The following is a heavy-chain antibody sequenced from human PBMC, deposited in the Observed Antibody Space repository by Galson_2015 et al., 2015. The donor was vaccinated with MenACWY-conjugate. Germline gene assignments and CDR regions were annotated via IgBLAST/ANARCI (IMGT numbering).Heavy chain of an antibody. J-gene: IGHJ4*02. CDR2: ISSSSSTI. CDR3: ARVPGYNYGYYDW. V-gene: IGHV3-48*02. CDR1: GFTFSTYS. Sequence: SLRLSCAASGFTFSTYSMNWVRQAPGKGLEWVSYISSSSSTIYYADSVKGRFTISRDNAKNSPYLQMNTLRDEDTAVYYCARVPGYNYGYYDWWGQGTLVTVSP. D-gene: IGHD5-18*01.